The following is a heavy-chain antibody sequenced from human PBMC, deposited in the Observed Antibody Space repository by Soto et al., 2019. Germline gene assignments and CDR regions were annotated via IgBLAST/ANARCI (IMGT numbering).Heavy chain of an antibody. CDR3: ETSPPTSGGGYLRIRFYFDY. D-gene: IGHD1-26*01. CDR2: FDPEDGET. Sequence: GASVKVSCKVSGYTLTELSMHWVRQAPGKGLEWMGGFDPEDGETIYAQKFQGRVTMTEDTSTDTAYMELSSLRSEDTAVYYCETSPPTSGGGYLRIRFYFDYWGRGTLVTVSS. CDR1: GYTLTELS. J-gene: IGHJ4*02. V-gene: IGHV1-24*01.